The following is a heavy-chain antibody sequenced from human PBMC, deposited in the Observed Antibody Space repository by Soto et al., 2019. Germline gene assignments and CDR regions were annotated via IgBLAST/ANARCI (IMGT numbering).Heavy chain of an antibody. D-gene: IGHD3-22*01. V-gene: IGHV3-23*01. CDR2: ISYGGGTT. Sequence: EVQLLESGGGLVQPGGSLRLSCAASEFTFSNYAMSWVRQAPGKGLEWVSAISYGGGTTYYADSVKGRFTISRDNSMNTLYLQMNSLRAEYTAVYYCAKNPAYYYDSTGYHFDYWGQGTLVPVSS. J-gene: IGHJ4*02. CDR3: AKNPAYYYDSTGYHFDY. CDR1: EFTFSNYA.